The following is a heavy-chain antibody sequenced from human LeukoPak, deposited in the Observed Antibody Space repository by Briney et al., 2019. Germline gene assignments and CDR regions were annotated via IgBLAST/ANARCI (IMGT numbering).Heavy chain of an antibody. Sequence: PGGSLTLSCAASGFTFSDCAMSWVRQAPGKGLEWVSSIGSDDNKHYSESVRGRFAISRDNSNNTLYLQMKSLGAEDTAVYFCAVRALVYGGFDYWGQGTLVTVSS. D-gene: IGHD4/OR15-4a*01. CDR2: IGSDDNK. CDR3: AVRALVYGGFDY. V-gene: IGHV3-23*01. CDR1: GFTFSDCA. J-gene: IGHJ4*02.